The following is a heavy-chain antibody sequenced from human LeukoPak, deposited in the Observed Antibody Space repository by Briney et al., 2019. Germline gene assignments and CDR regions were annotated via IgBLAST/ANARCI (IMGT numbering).Heavy chain of an antibody. D-gene: IGHD3-10*01. CDR2: ISSSSSYI. J-gene: IGHJ5*02. CDR1: GFTFSSYS. Sequence: GGSLRLSCAVSGFTFSSYSMNWVRQAPGKGLEWVSSISSSSSYIYYADSVKGRFTISRDNAKNSLYLQMNSLRAEDTAVYYCARVLSITMVRGVINWFDPWGQGTLVTVSS. V-gene: IGHV3-21*01. CDR3: ARVLSITMVRGVINWFDP.